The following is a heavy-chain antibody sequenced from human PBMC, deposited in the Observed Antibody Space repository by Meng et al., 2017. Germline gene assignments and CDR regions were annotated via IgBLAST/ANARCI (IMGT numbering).Heavy chain of an antibody. Sequence: GESLKISCAASGFTFSSYGMHWVRQAPGKGLEWVAVIWYDGSNKYYADSVKGRFTISRDNSKNTLYLQMNSLRAEDTAVYYCARNKKLYSSSSELRYYYGMDVWGQWTTVTVSS. D-gene: IGHD6-6*01. CDR3: ARNKKLYSSSSELRYYYGMDV. CDR1: GFTFSSYG. V-gene: IGHV3-33*01. CDR2: IWYDGSNK. J-gene: IGHJ6*02.